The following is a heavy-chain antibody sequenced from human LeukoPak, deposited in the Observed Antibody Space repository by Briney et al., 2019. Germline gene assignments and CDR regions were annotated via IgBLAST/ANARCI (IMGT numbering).Heavy chain of an antibody. J-gene: IGHJ4*02. CDR2: ISSSGSTI. CDR3: ARDRQMATITLNFDY. V-gene: IGHV3-11*01. Sequence: GGSLRLSCAASGFTFSDYYMSWIRQAPGKGLEWVSYISSSGSTIYYADSVKGRFTISRGNAKNSLYLQMNSLRAEDTAVYYCARDRQMATITLNFDYWGQGILVTVSS. CDR1: GFTFSDYY. D-gene: IGHD5-24*01.